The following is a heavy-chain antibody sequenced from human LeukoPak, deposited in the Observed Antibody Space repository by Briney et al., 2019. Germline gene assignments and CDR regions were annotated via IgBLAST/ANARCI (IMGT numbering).Heavy chain of an antibody. V-gene: IGHV4-4*02. CDR1: GVSISSSNW. J-gene: IGHJ4*02. CDR2: IYHSGST. D-gene: IGHD1-1*01. CDR3: ASVQEPWGPDY. Sequence: SGTLSLTCAVSGVSISSSNWWSWVRQPPGRGLEWIGEIYHSGSTNYNPSLKSRVTISVDKSKNQFSLKLSSVTAADTAVYYCASVQEPWGPDYWGQGTLVTVSS.